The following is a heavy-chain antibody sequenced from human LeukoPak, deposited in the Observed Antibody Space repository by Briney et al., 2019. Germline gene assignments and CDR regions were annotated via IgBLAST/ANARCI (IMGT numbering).Heavy chain of an antibody. CDR3: ARCDSVTALDY. D-gene: IGHD4-17*01. CDR1: GGSISGYY. Sequence: SETLSLTCTVSGGSISGYYWSWIRQPPGKRLEWIGYVYSSEITNYNPSLKSRVTLSLDTSGNQFSLKLTSVTAADTAVYYCARCDSVTALDYWGQGTLVTVSS. V-gene: IGHV4-59*01. J-gene: IGHJ4*02. CDR2: VYSSEIT.